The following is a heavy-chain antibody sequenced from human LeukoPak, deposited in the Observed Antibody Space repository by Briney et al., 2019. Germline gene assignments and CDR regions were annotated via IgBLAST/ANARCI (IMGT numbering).Heavy chain of an antibody. CDR3: ARKAYGLDV. J-gene: IGHJ6*04. CDR1: GFTFSNYA. V-gene: IGHV3-23*01. Sequence: GGSLRLSCAASGFTFSNYAMSWVRQAPVKGLEWVSAITGSGGNTYYADSVKGRFTISRDNSKNTVFLQMNSLRAEDTAVYYCARKAYGLDVWGKGTTVTVSS. CDR2: ITGSGGNT.